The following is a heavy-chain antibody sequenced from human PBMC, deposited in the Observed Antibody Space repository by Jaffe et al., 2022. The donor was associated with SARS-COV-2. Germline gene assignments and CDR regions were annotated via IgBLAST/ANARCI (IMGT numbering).Heavy chain of an antibody. J-gene: IGHJ2*01. CDR2: IYHSGST. CDR3: ARAGKAITIFGVVIHRHGGDRYFDL. V-gene: IGHV4-4*02. D-gene: IGHD3-3*01. CDR1: GGSISSSNW. Sequence: QVQLQESGPGLVKPSGTLSLTCAVSGGSISSSNWWSWVRQPPGKGLEWIGEIYHSGSTNYNPSLKSRVTISVDKSKNQFSLKLSSVTAADTAVYYCARAGKAITIFGVVIHRHGGDRYFDLWGRGTLVTVSS.